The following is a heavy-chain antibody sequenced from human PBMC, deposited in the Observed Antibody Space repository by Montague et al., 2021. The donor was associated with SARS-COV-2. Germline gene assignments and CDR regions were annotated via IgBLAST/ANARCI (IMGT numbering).Heavy chain of an antibody. D-gene: IGHD3-10*01. J-gene: IGHJ5*02. CDR2: IDWDDDK. Sequence: PALVKPTQTLTLTCTFSGFSLTTDGMCVSWVRQPPGKALEWLARIDWDDDKYYSTSLKTRLTISKDTSKNQVVLRMTNMDPADTATYYCARNGAEPGGLGKYYSRDWLDPTGQGTLVTASS. CDR3: ARNGAEPGGLGKYYSRDWLDP. V-gene: IGHV2-70*11. CDR1: GFSLTTDGMC.